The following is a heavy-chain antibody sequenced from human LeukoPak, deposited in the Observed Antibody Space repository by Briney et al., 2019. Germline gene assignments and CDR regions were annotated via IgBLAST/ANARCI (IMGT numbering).Heavy chain of an antibody. V-gene: IGHV3-23*01. CDR3: ASRPAGDSSGYYFSSLRSKSF. Sequence: GGSLRLSCAASGFTFAGYAVTWVRQAPGKGLEWVSVISGSGSSTYYTDSVKGRFTISRDNSNNTLYLQMSSLRAEDTAVYYCASRPAGDSSGYYFSSLRSKSFWGQGTLVTVSS. CDR2: ISGSGSST. CDR1: GFTFAGYA. J-gene: IGHJ4*02. D-gene: IGHD3-22*01.